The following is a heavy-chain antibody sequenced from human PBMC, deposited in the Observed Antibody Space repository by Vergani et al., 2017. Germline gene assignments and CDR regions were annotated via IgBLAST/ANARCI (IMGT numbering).Heavy chain of an antibody. Sequence: QVQLVQSGAEVRKPGASVKLSCKASGYTFSDYDIYWVRQASGHGLEWMGWMNPNSGNAGYAQTFQGRVTITKNTSISTAYMELSSLTFDDTAVYYCTRGPPRTLTTDTYYFDHWAQGTLVTVSS. CDR2: MNPNSGNA. CDR1: GYTFSDYD. J-gene: IGHJ4*02. CDR3: TRGPPRTLTTDTYYFDH. V-gene: IGHV1-8*01. D-gene: IGHD4-17*01.